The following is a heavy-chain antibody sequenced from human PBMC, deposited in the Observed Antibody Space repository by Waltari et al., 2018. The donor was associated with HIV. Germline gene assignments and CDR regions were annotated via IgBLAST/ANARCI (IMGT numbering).Heavy chain of an antibody. J-gene: IGHJ4*02. CDR1: GFTFSNFA. V-gene: IGHV3-23*01. CDR3: AKGSDTSRPYYFES. CDR2: ITDNGGDT. Sequence: EVQVWESGGGLVQPGGSLRLSCAASGFTFSNFAMSWVRQAPGKGLEWVSSITDNGGDTWSADSVKGRFTISRDNSEDTLYLQMSSLRAEDTAIYYCAKGSDTSRPYYFESWGQGTLVTVSS.